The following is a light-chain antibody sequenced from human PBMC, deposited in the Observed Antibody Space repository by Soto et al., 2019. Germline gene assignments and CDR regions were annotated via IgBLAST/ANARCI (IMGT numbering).Light chain of an antibody. CDR2: GAS. V-gene: IGKV3-15*01. Sequence: EIAMTQSPATLSVSPRERATLSCRASQSVSSNLAWYQQKPGQAPRLLIYGASTRATGIPARFSGSGSGTEFTLTISSLQSEDFAVYYCQQYNNWPPTWTFGQGTKVEIK. J-gene: IGKJ1*01. CDR3: QQYNNWPPTWT. CDR1: QSVSSN.